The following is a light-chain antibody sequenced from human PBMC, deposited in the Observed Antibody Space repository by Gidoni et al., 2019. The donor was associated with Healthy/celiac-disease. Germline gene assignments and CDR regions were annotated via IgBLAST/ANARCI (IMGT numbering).Light chain of an antibody. V-gene: IGKV3-15*01. CDR1: QSVSSN. J-gene: IGKJ2*01. Sequence: DIVMTQSPATLSVSPGERATLSCRASQSVSSNLAWYQQKPGQAPRLLIYGASTRATGIPARCSGSGSGTEFTLTISSLQSEDFAVYYCQQYNNWPLYTFXQXTKLEIK. CDR2: GAS. CDR3: QQYNNWPLYT.